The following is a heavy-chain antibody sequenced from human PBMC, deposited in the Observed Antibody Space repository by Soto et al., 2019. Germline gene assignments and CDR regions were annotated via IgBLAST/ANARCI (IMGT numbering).Heavy chain of an antibody. CDR1: GGSFSGYY. Sequence: SETLSLTCAVYGGSFSGYYWSWIRQPPGKGLEWIGEINHSGSTNYNPSLKSRVTISVDTSKNQFSLKLSSVTAADTAVYYCARGKRSVWASYRLQGCFDPWGQGTLVTVSS. CDR3: ARGKRSVWASYRLQGCFDP. J-gene: IGHJ5*02. CDR2: INHSGST. D-gene: IGHD3-16*02. V-gene: IGHV4-34*01.